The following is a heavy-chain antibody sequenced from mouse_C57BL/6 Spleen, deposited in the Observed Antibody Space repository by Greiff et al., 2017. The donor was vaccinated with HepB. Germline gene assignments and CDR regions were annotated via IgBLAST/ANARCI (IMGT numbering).Heavy chain of an antibody. CDR1: GFTFSDYY. J-gene: IGHJ4*01. CDR3: ARDGYYYGSSYYAMDY. V-gene: IGHV5-16*01. Sequence: EVKLMESEGGLVQPGSSMKLSCTASGFTFSDYYMAWVRQVPEKGLEWVANINYDGSSTYYLDSLKSRFIISRDNAKNILYLQMSSLKSEDTATYYCARDGYYYGSSYYAMDYWGQGTSVTVSS. D-gene: IGHD1-1*01. CDR2: INYDGSST.